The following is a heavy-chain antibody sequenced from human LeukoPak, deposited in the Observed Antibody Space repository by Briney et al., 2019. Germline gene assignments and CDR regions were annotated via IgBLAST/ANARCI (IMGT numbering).Heavy chain of an antibody. D-gene: IGHD4-23*01. Sequence: SETLSLTCTVSGGSVSSDYWSWVRQPPGKGLEWIGYIHYSGSTNYNASLKSRLTMSVDMFKNQFSLKLTSVTAADTAVYYCARLGRKTTVVPPDFDCWGQGTLVTVSS. CDR1: GGSVSSDY. CDR2: IHYSGST. V-gene: IGHV4-59*02. CDR3: ARLGRKTTVVPPDFDC. J-gene: IGHJ4*02.